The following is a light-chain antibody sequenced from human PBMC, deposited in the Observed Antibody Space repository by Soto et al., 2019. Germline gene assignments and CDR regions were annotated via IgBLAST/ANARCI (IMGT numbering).Light chain of an antibody. Sequence: QSVLTQPASVSGSPGQSITISCTGTSSDVGSYNVVSWYQQLPGKAPKLIIYEVSKRPSGVSNRFSGSKSGYTASLTISGLQAEDEGDYYCCSHAGGYSWVFGGGTKVTVL. V-gene: IGLV2-23*02. J-gene: IGLJ3*02. CDR1: SSDVGSYNV. CDR2: EVS. CDR3: CSHAGGYSWV.